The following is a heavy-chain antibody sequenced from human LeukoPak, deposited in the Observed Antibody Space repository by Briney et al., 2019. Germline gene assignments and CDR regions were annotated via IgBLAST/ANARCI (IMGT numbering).Heavy chain of an antibody. D-gene: IGHD2-15*01. J-gene: IGHJ5*02. CDR1: GFTFNIYS. CDR3: ARAENSGSGGLDP. V-gene: IGHV3-21*01. CDR2: ITSSSHYI. Sequence: PGGSLRLSCAASGFTFNIYSMNWVRQAPGKGLEWVSRITSSSHYIYYVDSVKGRFTISRDNAKNSLYLDMSSLRADDTAVYYCARAENSGSGGLDPWGQGTLVTVSS.